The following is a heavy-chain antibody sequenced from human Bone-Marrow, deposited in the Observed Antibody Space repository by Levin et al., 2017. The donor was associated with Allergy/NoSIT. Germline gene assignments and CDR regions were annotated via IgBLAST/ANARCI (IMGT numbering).Heavy chain of an antibody. CDR1: GFIFSRYS. J-gene: IGHJ5*02. D-gene: IGHD2-15*01. CDR3: VSAGYCSGGTCYPIGP. CDR2: ISTGSTYI. Sequence: ASVKVSCAASGFIFSRYSMTWVRQAPGKGLEWVSSISTGSTYIHYVDSVKGRFTISRDNAKNSVFLQMNSLRAEDTAVYYCVSAGYCSGGTCYPIGPWGQGTLVIVSS. V-gene: IGHV3-21*01.